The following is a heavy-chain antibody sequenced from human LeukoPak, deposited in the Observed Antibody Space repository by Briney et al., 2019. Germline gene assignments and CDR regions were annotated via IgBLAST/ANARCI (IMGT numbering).Heavy chain of an antibody. CDR1: DYSITRGYY. D-gene: IGHD3-10*01. CDR3: AREMYYYGSASQEYYYYMDV. CDR2: VYHSGST. V-gene: IGHV4-38-2*02. J-gene: IGHJ6*03. Sequence: SETLSLTCTVSDYSITRGYYWGWVRQPPGKGLEWIGNVYHSGSTSYSPSLKSRLTLSVDTSKNQFSLNLKSVTAADTAVYYCAREMYYYGSASQEYYYYMDVWGKGITVTVSS.